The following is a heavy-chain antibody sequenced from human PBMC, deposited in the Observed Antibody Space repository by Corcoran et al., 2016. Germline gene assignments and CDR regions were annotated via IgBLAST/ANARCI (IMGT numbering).Heavy chain of an antibody. Sequence: QVQLQQSGPGLVKPSQTLSLTCAISGDSVSSNSAAWNWIRQSPSRGLEWLGRTYYRSKWYNDYALYVKSRITINPDTSKNQFSLQLNSVTPEDTAVYYCARGGRGAVVSLFVYWGQGTPFTVSS. V-gene: IGHV6-1*01. CDR2: TYYRSKWYN. D-gene: IGHD3-16*01. CDR3: ARGGRGAVVSLFVY. J-gene: IGHJ4*02. CDR1: GDSVSSNSAA.